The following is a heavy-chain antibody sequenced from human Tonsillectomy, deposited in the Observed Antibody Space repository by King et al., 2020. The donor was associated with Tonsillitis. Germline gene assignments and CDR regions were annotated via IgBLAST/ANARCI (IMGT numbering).Heavy chain of an antibody. CDR3: AREGWYGDYYYGMDV. V-gene: IGHV1-18*04. J-gene: IGHJ6*02. CDR1: GYTFTSYG. Sequence: QLVQSGAEVKKPGASVKVSCKASGYTFTSYGISWVRQAPGQGLEWMGWISAYNGNTNYAQKFQGRITITTDTSTTTAYMELRSLRSDDTAVYSCAREGWYGDYYYGMDVWGQGTTVTVSS. CDR2: ISAYNGNT. D-gene: IGHD6-19*01.